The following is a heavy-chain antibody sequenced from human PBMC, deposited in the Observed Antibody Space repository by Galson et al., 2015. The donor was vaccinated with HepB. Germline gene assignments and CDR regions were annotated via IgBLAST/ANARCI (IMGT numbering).Heavy chain of an antibody. D-gene: IGHD5-18*01. Sequence: SLRLSCAASGFTLSHYWMHWVRQPPGKGLVWISRINSDGSSRSYADSVKGRFTIATDNAKNTLYLQVNSLGAEDTAVYYCAREDRYTYGYPYYYYGMDVWGQGTTVTVSS. V-gene: IGHV3-74*01. CDR3: AREDRYTYGYPYYYYGMDV. J-gene: IGHJ6*02. CDR2: INSDGSSR. CDR1: GFTLSHYW.